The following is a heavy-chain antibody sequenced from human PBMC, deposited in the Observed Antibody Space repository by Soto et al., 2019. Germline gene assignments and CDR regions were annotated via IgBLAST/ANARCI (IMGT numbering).Heavy chain of an antibody. Sequence: QVQLQESGPGLVKPSQTLSLTCTVSGGSISSGGYYWSWIRQHPGKGLEWIGYIYYSGSTYYNPSLKRRVTRSVGAPKNQFSWKLSSVTAADTAVYYCARDLWALSYYDSSGYRYFDYWGQGTLVTVSS. V-gene: IGHV4-31*03. CDR3: ARDLWALSYYDSSGYRYFDY. J-gene: IGHJ4*02. CDR2: IYYSGST. CDR1: GGSISSGGYY. D-gene: IGHD3-22*01.